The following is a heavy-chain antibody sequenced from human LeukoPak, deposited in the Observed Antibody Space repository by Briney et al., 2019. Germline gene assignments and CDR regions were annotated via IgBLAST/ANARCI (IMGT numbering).Heavy chain of an antibody. V-gene: IGHV3-7*01. J-gene: IGHJ3*02. CDR2: IKGDGSAK. CDR3: ARDRGWIQHDI. Sequence: ETLSLTCAVSGGSIRNSSFYWGWIRQPPGKGLEWVAFIKGDGSAKKYVDSVKGRLTISRDNAKNSLFLQMNSLRAEDTAVYYCARDRGWIQHDIWGQGTMVTVSS. D-gene: IGHD5-18*01. CDR1: GGSIRNSSFY.